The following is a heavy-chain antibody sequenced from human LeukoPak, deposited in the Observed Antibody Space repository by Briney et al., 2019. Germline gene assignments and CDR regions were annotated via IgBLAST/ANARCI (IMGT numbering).Heavy chain of an antibody. CDR3: AKLEEITMIVVVGYYFDY. CDR2: ISGSGGST. Sequence: GGSLRLSCAASGFTFSSYAMSWVRQAPGKGLEWVSAISGSGGSTYYADSVKGRFTISRDNSKNTLYLQMNSLRAEETAVYYCAKLEEITMIVVVGYYFDYWGQGTLVTVSS. CDR1: GFTFSSYA. J-gene: IGHJ4*02. D-gene: IGHD3-22*01. V-gene: IGHV3-23*01.